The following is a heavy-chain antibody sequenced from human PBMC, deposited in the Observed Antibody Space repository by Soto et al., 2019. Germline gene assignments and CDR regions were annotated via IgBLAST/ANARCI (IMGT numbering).Heavy chain of an antibody. CDR3: ASLIDDY. V-gene: IGHV3-72*01. J-gene: IGHJ4*02. Sequence: LRLSCAASGFTFSDHSMDWVRQAPGKGLDWVGRTRDKANSYTTEYAASVKGRFTISRDDSKNSLYLQMNSLKIEDTAVYYCASLIDDYWGQGTLVTVSS. CDR1: GFTFSDHS. CDR2: TRDKANSYTT.